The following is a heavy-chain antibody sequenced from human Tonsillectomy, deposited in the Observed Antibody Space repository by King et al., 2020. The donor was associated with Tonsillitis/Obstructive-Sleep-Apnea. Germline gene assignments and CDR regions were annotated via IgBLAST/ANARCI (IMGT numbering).Heavy chain of an antibody. CDR1: GFTFTSSA. CDR3: AADLGYISSWYDVYYYYYGMDV. D-gene: IGHD6-13*01. CDR2: IVVGSGNT. V-gene: IGHV1-58*02. Sequence: QLVESGPEVKKPGTSVKVSCKASGFTFTSSAMQWVRQARGQRLEWIGWIVVGSGNTNYAQKFQERVTITRDMSTSTAYMELSSLRSEDTAVYYCAADLGYISSWYDVYYYYYGMDVWGRGTTVTVSS. J-gene: IGHJ6*02.